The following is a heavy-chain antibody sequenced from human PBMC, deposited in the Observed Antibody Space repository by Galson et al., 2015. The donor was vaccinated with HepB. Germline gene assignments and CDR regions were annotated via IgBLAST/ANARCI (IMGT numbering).Heavy chain of an antibody. Sequence: SLRLSCAASGFTFSTYSMNWVRQAPGKGLEWVSSISTSSSYIYYADSVKGRFTISRDNAKNSLYLQMNSLRAEDTAVYYCARDSGGVAGSYMDVWGKGTTVTVSS. CDR1: GFTFSTYS. V-gene: IGHV3-21*01. CDR2: ISTSSSYI. D-gene: IGHD6-19*01. J-gene: IGHJ6*03. CDR3: ARDSGGVAGSYMDV.